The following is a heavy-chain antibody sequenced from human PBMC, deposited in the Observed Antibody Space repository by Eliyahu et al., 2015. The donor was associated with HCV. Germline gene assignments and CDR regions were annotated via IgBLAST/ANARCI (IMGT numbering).Heavy chain of an antibody. J-gene: IGHJ5*02. CDR1: GSSISSYY. V-gene: IGHV4-59*01. CDR3: ASGGGGIAVSGTGGWFDP. Sequence: QVQLQESAPGLVKPSETLSLTCTVSGSSISSYYWSWIRQPPGKGLEWIGYIHYSGSTNYNPXLKSRVTMSIDTSKNQFSLKVTSVTTPDTAVYYCASGGGGIAVSGTGGWFDPWGQGTLVTVSS. D-gene: IGHD6-19*01. CDR2: IHYSGST.